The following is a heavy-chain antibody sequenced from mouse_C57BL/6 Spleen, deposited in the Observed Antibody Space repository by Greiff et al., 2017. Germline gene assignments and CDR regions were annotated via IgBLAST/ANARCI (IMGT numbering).Heavy chain of an antibody. CDR2: IRSKSNNYAT. CDR1: GFSFNTYA. V-gene: IGHV10-1*01. D-gene: IGHD2-4*01. Sequence: GGGLVQPKGSLKLSCAASGFSFNTYAMNWVRQAPGKGLEWVARIRSKSNNYATYYADSVKDRFTISRDDSESMLYLQMNNLKTEDTAMYYCVRGGYYDGGAMDYWGQGTSVTVSS. CDR3: VRGGYYDGGAMDY. J-gene: IGHJ4*01.